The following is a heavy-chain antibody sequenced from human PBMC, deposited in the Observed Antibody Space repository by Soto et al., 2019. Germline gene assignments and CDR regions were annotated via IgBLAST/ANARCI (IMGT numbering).Heavy chain of an antibody. D-gene: IGHD6-13*01. Sequence: QLVESGGGLVQPGGSLRLSCAASGFTLNNYWMHWVRQAPGMGLVLVSSINGDATSTSYADSVKGRFTISRDNARNTLYLQMNSLRAEDTALYYCARGDIAAETFFYYYGMDLWGQGTTVTVS. CDR1: GFTLNNYW. V-gene: IGHV3-74*01. CDR2: INGDATST. CDR3: ARGDIAAETFFYYYGMDL. J-gene: IGHJ6*02.